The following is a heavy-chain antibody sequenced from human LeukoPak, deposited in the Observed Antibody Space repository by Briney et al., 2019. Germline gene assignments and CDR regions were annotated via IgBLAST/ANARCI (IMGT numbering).Heavy chain of an antibody. CDR3: ARVESTSCYGCIDY. CDR2: IIPILGTA. Sequence: SVKVSCKASGGTFSSYTISWVRQAPGQGLEWMGRIIPILGTANYAQKFQGRVTITADKSTSTAYMELSSLRSEDTAVYYCARVESTSCYGCIDYWGQGTLVTVSS. V-gene: IGHV1-69*08. D-gene: IGHD2-2*01. J-gene: IGHJ4*02. CDR1: GGTFSSYT.